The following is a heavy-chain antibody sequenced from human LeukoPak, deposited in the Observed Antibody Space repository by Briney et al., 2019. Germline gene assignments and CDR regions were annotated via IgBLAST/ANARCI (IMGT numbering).Heavy chain of an antibody. CDR3: ARIPYYDSSGSYYFDY. Sequence: SETLSLTCTVSGGSISSGGYYWSWIRQHPGKGLEWIGYLYYSGSTYYNPSLKSRVTISVDRSKNQFSLKLSSVTAADTAVYYCARIPYYDSSGSYYFDYWGQGTLVTVSS. CDR1: GGSISSGGYY. V-gene: IGHV4-31*03. J-gene: IGHJ4*02. CDR2: LYYSGST. D-gene: IGHD3-22*01.